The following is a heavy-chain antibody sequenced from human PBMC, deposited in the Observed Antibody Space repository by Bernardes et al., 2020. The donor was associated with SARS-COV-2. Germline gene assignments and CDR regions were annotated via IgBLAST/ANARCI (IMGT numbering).Heavy chain of an antibody. V-gene: IGHV3-74*01. CDR2: INNDGSTT. J-gene: IGHJ5*02. D-gene: IGHD2-2*01. Sequence: GGSLRLSCAASGFTFSSDWMHWVRQVPGKGLVWVSRINNDGSTTTYADSVKGRFTISRDNAKNTLYLQMNSLRAEDTAMYYCVRDRCSSTTCYGWGGFDPWGQGTQVTVSS. CDR1: GFTFSSDW. CDR3: VRDRCSSTTCYGWGGFDP.